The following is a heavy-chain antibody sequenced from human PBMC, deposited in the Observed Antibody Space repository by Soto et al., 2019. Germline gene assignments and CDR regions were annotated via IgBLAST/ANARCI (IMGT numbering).Heavy chain of an antibody. Sequence: ASVKVSCKASGYTFTSYAMHWVRQAPGQRLEWMGWINAGNGNTKYSQKFQGRVTITRDTSASTAYMELSSLRSEDTAVYYCARDKSDFWSGTHFDYWGQGTLVTVSS. V-gene: IGHV1-3*01. D-gene: IGHD3-3*01. CDR3: ARDKSDFWSGTHFDY. CDR2: INAGNGNT. J-gene: IGHJ4*02. CDR1: GYTFTSYA.